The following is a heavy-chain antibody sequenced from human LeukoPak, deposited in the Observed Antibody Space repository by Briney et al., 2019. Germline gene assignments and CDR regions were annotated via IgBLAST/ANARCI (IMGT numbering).Heavy chain of an antibody. J-gene: IGHJ4*02. D-gene: IGHD1-26*01. V-gene: IGHV4-59*01. CDR2: IYYSGSA. CDR3: ARTWDLLGWFDF. Sequence: SETLSLTCTVSGGSISSYYWSWIRQPPGKGLEWIGYIYYSGSAQYNPSVKSRVTMSVDMSKNQFSLKLRSVTAADTPVYYCARTWDLLGWFDFWGQGALVTVSS. CDR1: GGSISSYY.